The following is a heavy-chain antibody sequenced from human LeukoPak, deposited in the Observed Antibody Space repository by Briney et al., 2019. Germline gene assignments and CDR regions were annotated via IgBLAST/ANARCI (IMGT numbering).Heavy chain of an antibody. CDR1: GGSLRSGGYY. J-gene: IGHJ4*02. D-gene: IGHD3-9*01. CDR2: IYFSGST. Sequence: PSQTLSLTCTVSGGSLRSGGYYWSWIHQHPGKGLEWVGYIYFSGSTYYHPSLKRGVTISVDTSKSKLSLRLTSVPAANTAVYYCARSHYVILTGWYYFDYWGQGTLVTVSS. V-gene: IGHV4-31*03. CDR3: ARSHYVILTGWYYFDY.